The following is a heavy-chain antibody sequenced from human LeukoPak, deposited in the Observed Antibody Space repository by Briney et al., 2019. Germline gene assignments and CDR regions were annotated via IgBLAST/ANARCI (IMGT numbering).Heavy chain of an antibody. CDR2: ISSSSYI. V-gene: IGHV3-21*01. D-gene: IGHD4-17*01. CDR3: ARDLYGDYVGLDY. CDR1: GFTFSSYS. J-gene: IGHJ4*02. Sequence: GGSLRLSCAASGFTFSSYSMYWVRQAPGKGLEWVSSISSSSYIYYADSVKGRFTISRDNAKNSLYLQMNSLRAEDTAVYYCARDLYGDYVGLDYWGQGTLVTVSS.